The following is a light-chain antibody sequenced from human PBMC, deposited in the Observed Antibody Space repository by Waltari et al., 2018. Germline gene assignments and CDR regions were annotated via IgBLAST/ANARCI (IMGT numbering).Light chain of an antibody. CDR3: AAWDDTVKSVL. CDR2: KDG. V-gene: IGLV1-47*01. J-gene: IGLJ2*01. Sequence: QQSPGTAPKGRIYKDGGRPSGVPDRVTASKSGTSASLAISGLRSDDEADYYCAAWDDTVKSVLFGGGTKLTVL.